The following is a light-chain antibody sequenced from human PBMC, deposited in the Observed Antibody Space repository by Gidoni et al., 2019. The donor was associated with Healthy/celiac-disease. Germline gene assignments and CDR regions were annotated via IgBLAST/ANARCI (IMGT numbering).Light chain of an antibody. Sequence: EIVMTQSPATLSVSPGERATLSCRASHSVSSNLAWYQQKPGQAPRLLIYGASTRATGIPARFSGSGSGTEFTLTISSLQSEDFAVYYCQQYNNWLLRTFGQGTKVEIK. J-gene: IGKJ1*01. CDR3: QQYNNWLLRT. CDR1: HSVSSN. CDR2: GAS. V-gene: IGKV3-15*01.